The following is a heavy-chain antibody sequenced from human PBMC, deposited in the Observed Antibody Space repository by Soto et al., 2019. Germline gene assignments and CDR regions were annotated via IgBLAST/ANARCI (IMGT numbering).Heavy chain of an antibody. V-gene: IGHV3-30*04. Sequence: QVQLVESGGGVVQPGRSLRLSCAASGFTFSSYAMHWVRQAPGKGLEWVAVISYDGSNKYYTDSVKGRFTISRDNSKNTLFLLMNSLRAEDTAVYYCAKDRGYGGNEYYFDSWGQGIPVTVSS. CDR1: GFTFSSYA. J-gene: IGHJ4*02. D-gene: IGHD4-17*01. CDR2: ISYDGSNK. CDR3: AKDRGYGGNEYYFDS.